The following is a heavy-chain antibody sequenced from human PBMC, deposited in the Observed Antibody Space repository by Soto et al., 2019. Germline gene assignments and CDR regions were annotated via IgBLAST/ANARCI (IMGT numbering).Heavy chain of an antibody. CDR1: GGTFSRYA. Sequence: SVKVSWKASGGTFSRYAFSWVRQAPGQGLEWMGGIIPIFGSANYARKFQGRVTITADESTSTAYMELSSLRSEDTAVYFCARDPYSSSSPWFFDYWGQGTLVTVSS. J-gene: IGHJ4*02. CDR3: ARDPYSSSSPWFFDY. CDR2: IIPIFGSA. V-gene: IGHV1-69*13. D-gene: IGHD6-6*01.